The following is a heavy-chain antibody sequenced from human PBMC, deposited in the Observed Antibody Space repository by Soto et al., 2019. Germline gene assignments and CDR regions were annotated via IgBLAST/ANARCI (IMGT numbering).Heavy chain of an antibody. CDR2: INPNSGGT. V-gene: IGHV1-2*04. J-gene: IGHJ3*02. CDR1: GYTFTGYY. D-gene: IGHD6-13*01. CDR3: ASSSWLYDAFDI. Sequence: GPVKVSCKASGYTFTGYYMHWVRQAPGQGLEWMGWINPNSGGTNYAQKFQGWVTMTRDTSISTAYMELSRLRSDDTAVYYCASSSWLYDAFDIWGQGTMLTVSS.